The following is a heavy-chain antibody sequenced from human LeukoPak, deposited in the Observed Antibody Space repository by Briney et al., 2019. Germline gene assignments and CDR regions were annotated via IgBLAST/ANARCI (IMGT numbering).Heavy chain of an antibody. CDR2: IKQDGSEK. CDR1: GFTFSSYW. Sequence: GGSLRLSCAASGFTFSSYWMSWVRQAPGKGLEWVANIKQDGSEKYYVDSVKGRFTISRDSAKNSLYLQMNSLRAEDTAVYYCARRLAYYYDSSGYFDYWGQGTLVTVSS. J-gene: IGHJ4*02. CDR3: ARRLAYYYDSSGYFDY. V-gene: IGHV3-7*01. D-gene: IGHD3-22*01.